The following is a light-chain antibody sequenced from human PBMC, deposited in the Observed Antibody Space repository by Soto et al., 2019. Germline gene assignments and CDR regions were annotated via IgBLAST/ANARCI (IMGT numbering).Light chain of an antibody. V-gene: IGKV3-20*01. CDR1: QTIRSNY. CDR2: GAS. J-gene: IGKJ1*01. CDR3: QQYGSSPCT. Sequence: ETVLTQSPGTLSLSPGERATLSCRASQTIRSNYLAWYRQTPGQAPRLLIYGASNSATGIADRFSGSGSGTAFTLIISRLEPEDFALDYCQQYGSSPCTFGQGPKVDIK.